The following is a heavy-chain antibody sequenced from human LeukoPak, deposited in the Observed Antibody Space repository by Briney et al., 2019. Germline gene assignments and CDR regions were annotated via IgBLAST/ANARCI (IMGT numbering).Heavy chain of an antibody. Sequence: ASVKVSCKASGYTLTSYYMHWVRQAPGQGLEWMGIINPSGGSTSYAQKFQGRVTMTRDTSTSTVYMELSSLRSEDTAVYYCARDRPPCSSTSCYKRYNWFDPWGQGTLVTVSS. CDR3: ARDRPPCSSTSCYKRYNWFDP. CDR1: GYTLTSYY. CDR2: INPSGGST. V-gene: IGHV1-46*01. J-gene: IGHJ5*02. D-gene: IGHD2-2*02.